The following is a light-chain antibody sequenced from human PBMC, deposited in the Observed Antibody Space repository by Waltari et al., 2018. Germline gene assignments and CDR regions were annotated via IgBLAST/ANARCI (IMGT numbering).Light chain of an antibody. J-gene: IGLJ1*01. V-gene: IGLV2-23*02. CDR3: SANAGGHVV. Sequence: QSALTQPASVSGSPGQSTTISCTGASSDFGKSNLVSWCQKYPGTAPTLLIYAVSNRPSGVSLRCAGSKSGNTASLTTSGLRTEDAADYYCSANAGGHVVFGSGTKVTVL. CDR2: AVS. CDR1: SSDFGKSNL.